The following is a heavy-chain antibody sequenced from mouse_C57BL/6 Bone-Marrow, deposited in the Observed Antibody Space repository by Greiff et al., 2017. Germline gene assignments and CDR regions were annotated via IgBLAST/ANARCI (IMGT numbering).Heavy chain of an antibody. CDR3: ARTKFG. D-gene: IGHD1-3*01. CDR1: GYAFTNYL. J-gene: IGHJ3*02. Sequence: QVQLQQSGAELVRPGTSVKVSCKASGYAFTNYLIEWVKQRPGQGLEWIGVINPGSGGTNYNEKFKGKATLTADKSSSTAYMQLSSLTSEDAAVYFCARTKFGWGQGTLVTVSA. V-gene: IGHV1-54*01. CDR2: INPGSGGT.